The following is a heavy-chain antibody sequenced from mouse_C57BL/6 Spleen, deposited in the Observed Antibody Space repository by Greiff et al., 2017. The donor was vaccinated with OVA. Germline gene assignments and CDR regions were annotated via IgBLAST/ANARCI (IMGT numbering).Heavy chain of an antibody. V-gene: IGHV1-18*01. Sequence: VQLQQSGPELVKPGASVKIPCKASGYTFTDYNMDWVKQSHGKSLEWIGDINPNNGGTIYNQKFKGKATLTVDKSSSTAYMELRSLTSEDTAVYYCAREDYRGSSYWYFDVWGTGTTVTVSS. D-gene: IGHD1-1*01. CDR2: INPNNGGT. J-gene: IGHJ1*03. CDR3: AREDYRGSSYWYFDV. CDR1: GYTFTDYN.